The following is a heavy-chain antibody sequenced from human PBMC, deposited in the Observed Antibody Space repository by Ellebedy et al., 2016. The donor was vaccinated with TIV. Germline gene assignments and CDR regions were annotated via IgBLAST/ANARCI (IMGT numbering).Heavy chain of an antibody. CDR3: ARGITMVRTVIKRSTNNWFDP. Sequence: AASVKVSCKASGYTFTTYAINWVRQAPGQGLEWMGWINPNTGNPTYAQGFTGRFVFSLDTSVSTAYLQISSLKAEDTAVYYCARGITMVRTVIKRSTNNWFDPWGQGTLVTVSS. CDR2: INPNTGNP. D-gene: IGHD3-10*01. CDR1: GYTFTTYA. V-gene: IGHV7-4-1*02. J-gene: IGHJ5*02.